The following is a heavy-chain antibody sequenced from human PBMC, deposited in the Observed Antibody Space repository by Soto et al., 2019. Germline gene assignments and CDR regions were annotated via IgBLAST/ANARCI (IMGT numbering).Heavy chain of an antibody. Sequence: ASVKVSCKASGYTFTSYGISWVRQAPGQGLERMGWISAYNGNTNYAQKLQGRVTMTTDTSTSTAYMELRSLRSDDTAEYYCASRYCSGGSCYSHSITPDDAFDIWGQGTMVTVSS. V-gene: IGHV1-18*01. CDR1: GYTFTSYG. CDR2: ISAYNGNT. CDR3: ASRYCSGGSCYSHSITPDDAFDI. J-gene: IGHJ3*02. D-gene: IGHD2-15*01.